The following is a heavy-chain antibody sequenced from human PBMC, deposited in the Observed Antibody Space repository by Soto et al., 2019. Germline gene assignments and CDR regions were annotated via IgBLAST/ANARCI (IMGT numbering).Heavy chain of an antibody. D-gene: IGHD2-15*01. CDR3: ARVKVVAVAATSPNLHVPIDP. V-gene: IGHV4-34*01. CDR1: GGSFSGYY. J-gene: IGHJ5*02. Sequence: SETLSLTCAVYGGSFSGYYWSWIRQPPGKGLEWIGEINHSGSTNYNPSLKSRVTISVDTSKNQFSLKLSSVTAADTAVYYCARVKVVAVAATSPNLHVPIDPWGQGTLVTVSS. CDR2: INHSGST.